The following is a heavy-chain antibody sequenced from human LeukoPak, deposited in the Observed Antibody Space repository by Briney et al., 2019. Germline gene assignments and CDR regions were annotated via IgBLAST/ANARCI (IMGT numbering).Heavy chain of an antibody. CDR2: IWNDGSIK. D-gene: IGHD1-26*01. Sequence: GRSLRLSCVASGFTFSIYGMHWVRQAPGKGLEWVAVIWNDGSIKYYAGSLKGRFSISRDNSKNTLYLQMNSLRVDDTAVYYCARASGSYDYWGQGTLVTVSS. CDR1: GFTFSIYG. CDR3: ARASGSYDY. J-gene: IGHJ4*02. V-gene: IGHV3-33*01.